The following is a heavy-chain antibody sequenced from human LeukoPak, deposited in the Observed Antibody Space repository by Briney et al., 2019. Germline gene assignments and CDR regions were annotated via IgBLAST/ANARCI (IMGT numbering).Heavy chain of an antibody. D-gene: IGHD3-16*01. J-gene: IGHJ4*02. CDR3: ALHEYYLGVDY. Sequence: GGSLRLSCAASGFTFSSYEMNWVRQAPGKGLEWVSYISSSGSTIYYADSVKGRFTISKDNAKNSLYLQMNSLRAEDTAVYYCALHEYYLGVDYWGQGTLVTVSS. V-gene: IGHV3-48*03. CDR2: ISSSGSTI. CDR1: GFTFSSYE.